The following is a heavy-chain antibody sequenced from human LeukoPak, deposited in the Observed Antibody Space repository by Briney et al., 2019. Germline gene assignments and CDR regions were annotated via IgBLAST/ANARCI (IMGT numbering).Heavy chain of an antibody. D-gene: IGHD5-18*01. CDR1: GGSISSSSYY. V-gene: IGHV4-39*01. J-gene: IGHJ3*02. CDR2: IYYSVST. CDR3: ASPSSYGPVAAFDI. Sequence: SETLSLTCTVSGGSISSSSYYWGGIRQPPGKGLEGIGSIYYSVSTYYNPSLKSPLTQSVDTSKNQFSLTLSSVTAADAAVYYCASPSSYGPVAAFDIWVEGTMVTDSS.